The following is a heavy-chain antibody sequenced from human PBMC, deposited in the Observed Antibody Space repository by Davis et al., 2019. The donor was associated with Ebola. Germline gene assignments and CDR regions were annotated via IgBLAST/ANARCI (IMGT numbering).Heavy chain of an antibody. Sequence: GESLKISCAASGFTFSSYGMHWVRQAPGKGLEWVAVIWYDGSNKYYADSVKGRFTISRDNSKNTLYLQMNSLRAEDTAVYYCAKEGATNTDYYYGLDVWAMGPRSPSPQ. CDR1: GFTFSSYG. J-gene: IGHJ6*04. D-gene: IGHD2-8*01. V-gene: IGHV3-33*06. CDR2: IWYDGSNK. CDR3: AKEGATNTDYYYGLDV.